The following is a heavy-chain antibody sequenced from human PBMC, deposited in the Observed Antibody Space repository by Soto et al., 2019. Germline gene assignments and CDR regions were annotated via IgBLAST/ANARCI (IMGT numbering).Heavy chain of an antibody. J-gene: IGHJ4*02. CDR3: ARVYGGAFDY. CDR2: IYYSGST. CDR1: GVCFSGYY. Sequence: SETLSLTCAVYGVCFSGYYCSWIRQPPGKGLEWIGYIYYSGSTNYNPSLKSRVTISVDTSKNQFSLKLSSVTAADTAVYYCARVYGGAFDYWGQGTLVTVSS. V-gene: IGHV4-59*01. D-gene: IGHD4-17*01.